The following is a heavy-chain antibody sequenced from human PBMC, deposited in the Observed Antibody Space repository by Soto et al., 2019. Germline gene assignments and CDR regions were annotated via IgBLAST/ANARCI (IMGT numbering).Heavy chain of an antibody. V-gene: IGHV5-51*01. Sequence: PGESLKISCQVSGYSFTNYWVAWVRQMPGKGLEWMGFIYPGDSDARYSPSFQGQVIFSADKSISTAYLQWRSLKASDTAMYYCARRPAWGASQGGMDVWGQGTMVTVSS. CDR2: IYPGDSDA. CDR3: ARRPAWGASQGGMDV. D-gene: IGHD7-27*01. CDR1: GYSFTNYW. J-gene: IGHJ6*02.